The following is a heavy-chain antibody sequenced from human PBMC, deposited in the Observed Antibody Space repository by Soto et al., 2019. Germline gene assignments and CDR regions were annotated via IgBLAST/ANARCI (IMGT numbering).Heavy chain of an antibody. CDR3: ARDYAPVAGTHYYGMYV. D-gene: IGHD6-19*01. Sequence: ASVKVSCKASGYTFTSYDMHWVRQAPGQGLEWMGIINPSGGSISYAQQFQGRVTMTRDTSTSTVYMELSSLRSEDTAVYYCARDYAPVAGTHYYGMYVWGQGTTVTVSS. V-gene: IGHV1-46*01. CDR1: GYTFTSYD. CDR2: INPSGGSI. J-gene: IGHJ6*02.